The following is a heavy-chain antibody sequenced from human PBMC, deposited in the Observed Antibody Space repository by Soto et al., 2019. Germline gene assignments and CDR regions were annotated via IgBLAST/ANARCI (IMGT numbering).Heavy chain of an antibody. Sequence: GGSLILSCAASGFTFSSYAMSWVRQAPGKGLEWVSAISGSGGSTYYADSVKGRFTISRDNSKNTLYLQMNSLRAEDTAVYYCAKAVGYYGSGKYYYGMDVWGQGTTVTVSS. D-gene: IGHD3-10*01. J-gene: IGHJ6*02. CDR3: AKAVGYYGSGKYYYGMDV. CDR2: ISGSGGST. V-gene: IGHV3-23*01. CDR1: GFTFSSYA.